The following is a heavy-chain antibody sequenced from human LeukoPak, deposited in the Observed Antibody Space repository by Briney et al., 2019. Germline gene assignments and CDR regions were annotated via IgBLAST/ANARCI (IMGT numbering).Heavy chain of an antibody. Sequence: PSETLSLTCTVSGGSISGSSYYWGWIRQPPGKGLEWIGEINHSGSTNYNPSLKSRVTISVDTSKNQFSLKLSSVTAADTAVYYCASRRYSGSYSGFYFDYWGQGTLVTVSS. CDR2: INHSGST. CDR1: GGSISGSSYY. J-gene: IGHJ4*02. CDR3: ASRRYSGSYSGFYFDY. V-gene: IGHV4-39*07. D-gene: IGHD1-26*01.